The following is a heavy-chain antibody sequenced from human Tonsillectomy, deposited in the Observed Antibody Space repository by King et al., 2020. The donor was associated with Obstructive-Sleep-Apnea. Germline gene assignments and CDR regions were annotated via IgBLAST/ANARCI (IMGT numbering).Heavy chain of an antibody. J-gene: IGHJ4*02. CDR2: TFSSDDK. Sequence: TLKESGPVLVKPTETLTLTCTVSRFSLSNARMGVSWILQPPAKALEWLAHTFSSDDKSYTTSLKSWLTNSKDTSKSQRVLTMTNMDPVDTATYYCARDSPFPEEPGFDYWGQGTLVTVSS. CDR1: RFSLSNARMG. V-gene: IGHV2-26*01. D-gene: IGHD2-15*01. CDR3: ARDSPFPEEPGFDY.